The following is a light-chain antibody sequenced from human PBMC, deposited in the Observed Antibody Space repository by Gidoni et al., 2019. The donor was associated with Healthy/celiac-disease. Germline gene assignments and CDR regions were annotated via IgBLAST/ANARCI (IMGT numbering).Light chain of an antibody. J-gene: IGKJ2*01. CDR3: QQYGSSPPRYT. CDR2: GAS. CDR1: QSVSSSY. V-gene: IGKV3-20*01. Sequence: VLTQSPGTLSLSPGERATLPCRASQSVSSSYLAWYQQKPGQAPRLLIYGASSRATGIPDRFSGSGSGTDFTLTISRLEPEDVAVYYCQQYGSSPPRYTFGQXTKLEIK.